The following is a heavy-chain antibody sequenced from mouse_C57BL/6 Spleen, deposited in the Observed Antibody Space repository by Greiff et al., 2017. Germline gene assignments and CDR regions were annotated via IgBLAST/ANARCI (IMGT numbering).Heavy chain of an antibody. CDR3: AREGSNEYFDV. J-gene: IGHJ1*03. CDR1: GYSITSGYY. Sequence: EVKLMESGPGLVKPSQSLSLTCSVTGYSITSGYYWNWIRQFPGNKLEWMGYISYDGSNNYNPSLKNRISITRDTSKNQFFLKLNSVTTEDTATYYCAREGSNEYFDVWGTGTTVTVSS. V-gene: IGHV3-6*01. D-gene: IGHD1-1*01. CDR2: ISYDGSN.